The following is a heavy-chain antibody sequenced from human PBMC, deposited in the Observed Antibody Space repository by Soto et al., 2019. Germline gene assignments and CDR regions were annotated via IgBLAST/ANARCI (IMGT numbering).Heavy chain of an antibody. Sequence: GASVKVSCKASGYTFTSYGISWVRQAPGQGLEWMGWINAGNGNTKYSQKFQGRVTITRDTSASTAYMELSSLRSEDTAVYYCAREGPDIVVVVAATHDAFDIWGQGTMVTVSS. J-gene: IGHJ3*02. V-gene: IGHV1-3*01. D-gene: IGHD2-15*01. CDR3: AREGPDIVVVVAATHDAFDI. CDR2: INAGNGNT. CDR1: GYTFTSYG.